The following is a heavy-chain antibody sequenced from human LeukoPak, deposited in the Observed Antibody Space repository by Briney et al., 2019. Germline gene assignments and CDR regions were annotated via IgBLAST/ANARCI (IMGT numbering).Heavy chain of an antibody. Sequence: GGSLRLSCATSGFTFSDHYMTWIRQAPGKGLETVSYIYNGGDTIYYADSVKGRFTLSRDSAKNSLYLQMNSLRAEDTAVYYCARGWRYFDFWGQGTLVTVSS. CDR1: GFTFSDHY. V-gene: IGHV3-11*04. D-gene: IGHD3-3*01. J-gene: IGHJ4*02. CDR2: IYNGGDTI. CDR3: ARGWRYFDF.